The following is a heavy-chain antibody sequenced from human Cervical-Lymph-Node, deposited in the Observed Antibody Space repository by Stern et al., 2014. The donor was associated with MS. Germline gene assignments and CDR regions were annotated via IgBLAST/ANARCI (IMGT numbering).Heavy chain of an antibody. CDR3: ARTTPGYSTARSGYFDY. V-gene: IGHV2-70*04. Sequence: QITLKESGPALVKPTQTLTLTCTFSGFSLSTSGMRVSWIRLPPGKALELLGRIDWNDEKFYSPSLKTRLTISQDTSKNQVVLTMTNMDPVDTATYYCARTTPGYSTARSGYFDYWGQGTLVTVSS. D-gene: IGHD6-13*01. CDR1: GFSLSTSGMR. J-gene: IGHJ4*02. CDR2: IDWNDEK.